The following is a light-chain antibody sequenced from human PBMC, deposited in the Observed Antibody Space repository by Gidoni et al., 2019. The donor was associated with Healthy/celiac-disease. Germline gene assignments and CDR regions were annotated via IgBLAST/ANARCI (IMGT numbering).Light chain of an antibody. V-gene: IGKV1-39*01. CDR1: QSISSY. Sequence: GHRVTITCRESQSISSYLNWYQQKPGKAPKLLIYAASSLQSGVPSRFSGSGSGTDFTLTISSLQPEDFATYYCQQSYSTPVTFGQGTKVEIK. J-gene: IGKJ1*01. CDR2: AAS. CDR3: QQSYSTPVT.